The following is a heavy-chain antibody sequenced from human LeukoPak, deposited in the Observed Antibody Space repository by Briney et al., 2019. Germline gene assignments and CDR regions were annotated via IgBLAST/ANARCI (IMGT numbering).Heavy chain of an antibody. D-gene: IGHD1-26*01. CDR3: ARRDSGSSLGCFDY. V-gene: IGHV4-34*01. Sequence: KPSETLSLTCAVYGGSFSGYYWRWIRQPPGKGLEWIGEINHSGSTNYNPSLKSRVTISVDTSKNQFSLKLSSVTAADTAVYYCARRDSGSSLGCFDYWGQGTLVTVSS. CDR2: INHSGST. J-gene: IGHJ4*02. CDR1: GGSFSGYY.